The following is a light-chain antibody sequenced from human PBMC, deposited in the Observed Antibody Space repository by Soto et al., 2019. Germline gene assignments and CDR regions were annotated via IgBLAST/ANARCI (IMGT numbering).Light chain of an antibody. CDR1: SSNTGAGFD. V-gene: IGLV1-40*01. J-gene: IGLJ2*01. CDR2: ANS. Sequence: QSVLTQPPSVSGAPGQRVTISCTGSSSNTGAGFDVHWYQQLPGTAPKLLIYANSNRPSGVPDRFSGSKSGTSASLAITGLQAEDEADYYCQSYDSSLSVVFGGGTKLTVL. CDR3: QSYDSSLSVV.